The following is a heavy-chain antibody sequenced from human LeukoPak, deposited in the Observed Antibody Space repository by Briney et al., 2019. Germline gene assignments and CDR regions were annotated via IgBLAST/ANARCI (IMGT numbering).Heavy chain of an antibody. Sequence: TVKVSCKASGGTFSSYVVSWARQAPGQGLEWMGGIIPIFGTANYAQKFQGRVTITTDESTSTAYMELSSLRSEDTAVYYCARDKGSTVTTTDYYYYMDVWGKGTTVTVSS. J-gene: IGHJ6*03. V-gene: IGHV1-69*05. CDR2: IIPIFGTA. CDR3: ARDKGSTVTTTDYYYYMDV. D-gene: IGHD4-17*01. CDR1: GGTFSSYV.